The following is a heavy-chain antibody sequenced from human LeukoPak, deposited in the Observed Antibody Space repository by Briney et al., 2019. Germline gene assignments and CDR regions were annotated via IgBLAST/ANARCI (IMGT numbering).Heavy chain of an antibody. Sequence: GGSLRLSCSASGFTLSSYSMHWVRQAPGKGLEYVSTSGGATYYADSVKGRFTISRDNAKNTLYLQMSSLRAEDTAVYYCIKDRPGTYSFDYWGQGTLVTVSS. CDR1: GFTLSSYS. D-gene: IGHD1-26*01. CDR2: SGGAT. CDR3: IKDRPGTYSFDY. J-gene: IGHJ4*02. V-gene: IGHV3-64D*09.